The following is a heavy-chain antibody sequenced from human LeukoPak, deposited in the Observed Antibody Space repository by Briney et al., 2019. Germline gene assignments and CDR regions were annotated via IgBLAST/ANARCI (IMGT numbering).Heavy chain of an antibody. D-gene: IGHD6-13*01. V-gene: IGHV3-23*01. CDR3: ARLGIAAVDYYYYYMDV. Sequence: GGSLGLSCAASGFTFSSYGMSWVRQAPGKGLEWVSGISGSGTNTHYADSVKGRFTISRDNSKNTLYLQMNSLRAEDTAVYYCARLGIAAVDYYYYYMDVWGKGTTVTISS. J-gene: IGHJ6*03. CDR2: ISGSGTNT. CDR1: GFTFSSYG.